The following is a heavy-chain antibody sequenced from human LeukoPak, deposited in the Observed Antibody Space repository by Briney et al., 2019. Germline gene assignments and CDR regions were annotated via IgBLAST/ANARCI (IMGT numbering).Heavy chain of an antibody. CDR1: GDSISSYY. Sequence: SETLSLTCTVSGDSISSYYWSWIRQPAGKGLEWIGRIYASGTTNYNPSLKSRVTMSVDTSKNEFSLNLISVTAADTAVFYCARQGMGAHRVFDYWGQGTLVTVSS. CDR3: ARQGMGAHRVFDY. J-gene: IGHJ4*02. CDR2: IYASGTT. D-gene: IGHD4/OR15-4a*01. V-gene: IGHV4-4*07.